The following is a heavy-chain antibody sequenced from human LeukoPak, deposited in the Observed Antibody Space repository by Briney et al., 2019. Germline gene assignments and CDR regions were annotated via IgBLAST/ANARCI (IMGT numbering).Heavy chain of an antibody. D-gene: IGHD1-26*01. CDR1: GFTFSDYA. J-gene: IGHJ4*02. V-gene: IGHV3-23*01. CDR2: ITGSGTNT. CDR3: AKGPAATRAYHFHY. Sequence: GGSLRLSCAPSGFTFSDYAMTWVRQAPGKGLEWVSTITGSGTNTYYADSVKGRFSISRDSSKSTLYLQMNSLRAEDTAVYYCAKGPAATRAYHFHYWGQGTLVTVSS.